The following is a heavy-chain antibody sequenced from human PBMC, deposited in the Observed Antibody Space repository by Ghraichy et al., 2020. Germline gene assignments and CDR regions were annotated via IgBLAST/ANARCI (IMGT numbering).Heavy chain of an antibody. D-gene: IGHD1/OR15-1a*01. J-gene: IGHJ6*02. CDR3: ARDKTNKGGMDV. Sequence: SETLSLTCTVSGGSISSGGYYWSWIRQHPGKGLEWIGYIYYSGSTYYNPSLKSRVTISVDTSKNQFSLKLSSVTAADTAVYYCARDKTNKGGMDVWGQGTTVTVSS. V-gene: IGHV4-31*03. CDR2: IYYSGST. CDR1: GGSISSGGYY.